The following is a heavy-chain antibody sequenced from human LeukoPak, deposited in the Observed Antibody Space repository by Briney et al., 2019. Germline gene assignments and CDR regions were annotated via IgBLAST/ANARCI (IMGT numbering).Heavy chain of an antibody. Sequence: PGGSLRLSCAASGFTFNIYSMKWVRQARGKGGEWISYLSRDTTAIYYAHSVKGRFTISRDNAKNSLYLQMNSLRAEDTAMYYCARSGWYDDFDYLGQGTLVTVSS. CDR3: ARSGWYDDFDY. CDR1: GFTFNIYS. J-gene: IGHJ4*02. D-gene: IGHD6-19*01. CDR2: LSRDTTAI. V-gene: IGHV3-48*01.